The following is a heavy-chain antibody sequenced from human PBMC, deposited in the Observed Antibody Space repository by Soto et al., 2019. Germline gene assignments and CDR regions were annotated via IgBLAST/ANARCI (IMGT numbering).Heavy chain of an antibody. J-gene: IGHJ4*02. CDR2: INYSGST. D-gene: IGHD3-10*01. CDR1: GGSISSYY. V-gene: IGHV4-59*08. Sequence: SETLSLTCTVSGGSISSYYWSWIRQPPGKGLEWIGYINYSGSTNYNPSLKSRVTISVDTSKNQFSLKLSSVTAADTAVYYCARYYGSGSYSPYFDYWGQGTLVTVSS. CDR3: ARYYGSGSYSPYFDY.